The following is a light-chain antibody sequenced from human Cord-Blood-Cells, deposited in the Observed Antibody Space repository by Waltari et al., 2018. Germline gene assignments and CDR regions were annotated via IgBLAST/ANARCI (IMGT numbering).Light chain of an antibody. Sequence: QSALTQPRSVSGSPGQSVTISCTGTSSDVGGYNYVSWYQQHPGKAPNLMIYDVSKRPSGVPDRFSGSKSGNTASLTISGLQAEDEADYYCCSYAGSEVFGGGTKLTVL. V-gene: IGLV2-11*01. CDR2: DVS. CDR3: CSYAGSEV. CDR1: SSDVGGYNY. J-gene: IGLJ3*02.